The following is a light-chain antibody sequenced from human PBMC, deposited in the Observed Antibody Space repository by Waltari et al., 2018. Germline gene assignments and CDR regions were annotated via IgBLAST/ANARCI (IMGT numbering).Light chain of an antibody. J-gene: IGKJ1*01. Sequence: EIVLTQSPGTLSLSPGERAPLSCRASQSVATYLAWYQQKTGQAPRPLIYGASSRATGVPDRFSASGSGTDFSLTISSLEPEDFAVYYCQHYVRLPVTFGQGTKVEIK. CDR1: QSVATY. V-gene: IGKV3-20*01. CDR3: QHYVRLPVT. CDR2: GAS.